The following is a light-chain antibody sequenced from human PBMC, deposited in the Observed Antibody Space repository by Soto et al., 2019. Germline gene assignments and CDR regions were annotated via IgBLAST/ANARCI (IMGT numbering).Light chain of an antibody. CDR1: QRITWNY. CDR3: QQYVHSPHT. V-gene: IGKV3-20*01. J-gene: IGKJ2*01. CDR2: GAS. Sequence: DIVLTQSPGTLSLFPGETATLSCRAGQRITWNYVAWYQQKPGQAPSLLIYGASIRATGVPDRFSGSGSGTDFTLTISRLEPEDFAVYYCQQYVHSPHTFGQGTNLEIK.